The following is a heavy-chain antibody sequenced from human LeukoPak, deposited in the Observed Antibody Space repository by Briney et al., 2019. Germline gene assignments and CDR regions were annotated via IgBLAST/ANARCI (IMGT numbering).Heavy chain of an antibody. D-gene: IGHD1-20*01. J-gene: IGHJ3*02. CDR2: INPSGGST. Sequence: ASVKVSCKASGYTFTSYYMHWVRQAPGQGLEWVGIINPSGGSTSYAQKFQGRVTMTRDTSISTAYMELSSLRSEDTAVYYCATSYNWTSSDAFDIWGQGTMVTVSS. V-gene: IGHV1-46*01. CDR3: ATSYNWTSSDAFDI. CDR1: GYTFTSYY.